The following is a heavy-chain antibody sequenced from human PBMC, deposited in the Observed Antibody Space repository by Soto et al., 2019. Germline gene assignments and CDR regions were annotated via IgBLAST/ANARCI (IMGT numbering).Heavy chain of an antibody. V-gene: IGHV3-23*01. Sequence: EVQLLESGGGLVQPGGSLRLSCAASGFTFSSHAMNWVRQAPGKGLEWLSAISGSASDIYYADSVKGRFTISRDSSTNTVFLQMNSLRAEDTAVYYCENKRSGSWSMGCFDSWGQGTLVTVSS. CDR1: GFTFSSHA. CDR2: ISGSASDI. CDR3: ENKRSGSWSMGCFDS. D-gene: IGHD3-16*01. J-gene: IGHJ4*02.